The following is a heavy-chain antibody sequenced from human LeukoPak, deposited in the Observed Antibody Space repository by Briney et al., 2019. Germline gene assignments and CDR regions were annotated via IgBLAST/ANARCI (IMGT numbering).Heavy chain of an antibody. J-gene: IGHJ3*02. CDR3: ATHSSPKGGVFDI. D-gene: IGHD2-8*02. CDR2: VYYSGTT. V-gene: IGHV4-59*01. CDR1: GGSISPFY. Sequence: SESLSLTCPVSGGSISPFYWSWIRQPPGKGLEWIGYVYYSGTTNYNSSLKSRVTISVDTSKNQFSLKLNSVTAADTAVYYCATHSSPKGGVFDIWGQGTMVTVSS.